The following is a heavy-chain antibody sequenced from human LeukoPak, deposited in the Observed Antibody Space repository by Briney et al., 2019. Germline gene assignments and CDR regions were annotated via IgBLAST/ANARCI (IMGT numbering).Heavy chain of an antibody. CDR2: IYFPGTT. CDR3: ARHSSWYGTFHN. CDR1: GGSVSNSSYY. J-gene: IGHJ4*02. Sequence: PSETLSLTCTVSGGSVSNSSYYWGWIRQPPGKGLEWIGSIYFPGTTYYNPSLKSRVTISIDTAKNQFSLKLTAVTAADTAVHYCARHSSWYGTFHNWGRGTLVTVSS. D-gene: IGHD6-13*01. V-gene: IGHV4-39*01.